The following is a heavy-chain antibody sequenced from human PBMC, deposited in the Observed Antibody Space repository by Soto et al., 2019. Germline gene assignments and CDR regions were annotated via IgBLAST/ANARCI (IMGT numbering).Heavy chain of an antibody. V-gene: IGHV3-49*04. CDR2: IRNKAYRGTT. D-gene: IGHD2-15*01. J-gene: IGHJ4*02. Sequence: GGSLRLSCAASGFTFSSYAMHWVRQAPGKGLEWISFIRNKAYRGTTKYAASVRGRFTISRDDSKSIAYLQMNSLKTEDTAVYYCTRGDMALNDYWGQGTLVTVSS. CDR3: TRGDMALNDY. CDR1: GFTFSSYA.